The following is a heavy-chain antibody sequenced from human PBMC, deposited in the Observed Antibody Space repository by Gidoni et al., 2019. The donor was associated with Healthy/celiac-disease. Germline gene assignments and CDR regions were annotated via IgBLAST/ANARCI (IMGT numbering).Heavy chain of an antibody. J-gene: IGHJ3*02. CDR1: GFTFRSYG. CDR3: ARDPRYYDSSGSDDAFDI. V-gene: IGHV3-33*01. CDR2: IWYDGSNK. Sequence: QVQLVESGGGVVQPGRSLRLSCAASGFTFRSYGMHWVRPAPGKGLEWVAVIWYDGSNKYYADSVKGRFTISRDNSKNTLYLQMNSLRAEDTAVYYCARDPRYYDSSGSDDAFDIWGQGTMVTVSS. D-gene: IGHD3-22*01.